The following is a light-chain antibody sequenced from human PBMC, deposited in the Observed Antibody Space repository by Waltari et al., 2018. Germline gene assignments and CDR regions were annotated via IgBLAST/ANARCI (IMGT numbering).Light chain of an antibody. Sequence: DIQMTQSPSSLSAAVGDRVTITCRAGRSIGSYLNWYQQKPGKAPDLLIFAAYNLQFGVPLRFSGSGSGTDFSITISGLQPEDSATFYCQQSYTSPEITFGGGTKVEIK. V-gene: IGKV1-39*01. CDR1: RSIGSY. CDR3: QQSYTSPEIT. CDR2: AAY. J-gene: IGKJ4*01.